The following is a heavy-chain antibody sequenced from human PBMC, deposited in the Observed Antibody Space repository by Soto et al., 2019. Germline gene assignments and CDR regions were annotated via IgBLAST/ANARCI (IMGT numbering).Heavy chain of an antibody. CDR2: INPNSGGT. D-gene: IGHD2-15*01. CDR3: ARGYCSGGSCLNWFDP. Sequence: ASVKVSCKASGYTFTNYGVTWVRQAPGQGLEWMGWINPNSGGTNYAQKFQGRVTMTRDTSISTAYMELSRLRSDDTAVYYCARGYCSGGSCLNWFDPWGQGTLVTVSS. CDR1: GYTFTNYG. J-gene: IGHJ5*02. V-gene: IGHV1-2*02.